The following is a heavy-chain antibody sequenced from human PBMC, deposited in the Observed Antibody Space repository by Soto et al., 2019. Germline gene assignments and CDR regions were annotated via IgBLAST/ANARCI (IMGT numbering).Heavy chain of an antibody. J-gene: IGHJ3*02. Sequence: ASVKVSCKASGYTFTGYYMHWVRQAPGQGLEWMGWINPNSGGTNYAQKFQGRVTMTRDTSISTAYMELSRLRSDDTAVYYCARQTRTGITGTKSGAFGIWGQGTMVTVSS. CDR1: GYTFTGYY. CDR3: ARQTRTGITGTKSGAFGI. V-gene: IGHV1-2*02. D-gene: IGHD1-7*01. CDR2: INPNSGGT.